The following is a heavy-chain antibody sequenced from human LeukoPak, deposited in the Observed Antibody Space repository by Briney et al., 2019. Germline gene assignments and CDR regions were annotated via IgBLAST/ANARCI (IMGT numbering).Heavy chain of an antibody. CDR1: GFAFDDYA. Sequence: GRSLRLSCAASGFAFDDYAMHWVRQAPGKGLEWVAVISYDGSNKYYADSVKGRFTISRDNSKNTLYLQMNSLRAEDTAVYYCARVAGISPFDYWGQGTLVTVSS. D-gene: IGHD6-13*01. V-gene: IGHV3-30-3*01. CDR2: ISYDGSNK. CDR3: ARVAGISPFDY. J-gene: IGHJ4*02.